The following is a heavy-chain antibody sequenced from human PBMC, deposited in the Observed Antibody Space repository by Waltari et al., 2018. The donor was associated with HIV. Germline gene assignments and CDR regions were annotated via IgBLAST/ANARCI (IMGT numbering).Heavy chain of an antibody. V-gene: IGHV1-69*02. CDR1: GDTFSSYT. Sequence: QVQLVQSGAVVKKPGSSVRVSCKASGDTFSSYTINWVRQAPGQGLEWMGRIIPILDLSNSAQKFQDRVTIMADKSTNTAYMDLSSLTSEDTAVYYCARGKGYYGMDVWGQGTTVTVSS. CDR3: ARGKGYYGMDV. CDR2: IIPILDLS. J-gene: IGHJ6*02.